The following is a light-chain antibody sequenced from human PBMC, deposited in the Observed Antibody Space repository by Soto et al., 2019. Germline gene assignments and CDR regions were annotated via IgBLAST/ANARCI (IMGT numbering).Light chain of an antibody. Sequence: DVRLSLSPSSVSASVGDSLTLTCRASETVTSYLNWYQQKPGKAPKLLIYGASTLQSGVPSRFSGSGTGTDFTLTVVNLQPDDFATYYCQQSYRFPKTFGRGTKGDIK. V-gene: IGKV1-39*01. CDR1: ETVTSY. CDR2: GAS. J-gene: IGKJ1*01. CDR3: QQSYRFPKT.